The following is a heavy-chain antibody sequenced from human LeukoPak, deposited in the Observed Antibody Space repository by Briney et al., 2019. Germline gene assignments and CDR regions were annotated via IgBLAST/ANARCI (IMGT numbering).Heavy chain of an antibody. CDR2: TSFDGSYK. J-gene: IGHJ4*02. CDR1: GFTFSSYG. D-gene: IGHD3-22*01. CDR3: AKEFSGYLASFEY. Sequence: PGGSLRLSCAASGFTFSSYGMHWVRQAPGKGLEWVAMTSFDGSYKNYADSVKGRFTISRDNSKNRLYLQMNSLRAEDTAVCYCAKEFSGYLASFEYWGQGTLVTVSS. V-gene: IGHV3-30*18.